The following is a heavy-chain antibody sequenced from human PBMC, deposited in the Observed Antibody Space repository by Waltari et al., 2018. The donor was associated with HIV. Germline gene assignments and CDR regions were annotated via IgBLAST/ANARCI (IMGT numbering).Heavy chain of an antibody. CDR1: GSTFTSYD. V-gene: IGHV1-8*01. CDR2: MNPNSGNT. CDR3: ARGPQDYPKYYFDY. Sequence: QVQLVQSVAGVKKPGASVKVSCKASGSTFTSYDLNWLRQGTGQGLEWLGWMNPNSGNTGYAQRFQGRVTMTSNTSISTAYMELSSLRSEDTAVYFCARGPQDYPKYYFDYWGQGTLVTVSS. D-gene: IGHD4-17*01. J-gene: IGHJ4*02.